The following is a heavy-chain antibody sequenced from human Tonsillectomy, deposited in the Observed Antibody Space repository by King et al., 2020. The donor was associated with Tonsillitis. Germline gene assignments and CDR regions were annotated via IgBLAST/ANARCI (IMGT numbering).Heavy chain of an antibody. CDR1: GFTFSSYS. J-gene: IGHJ3*02. Sequence: VQLVESGGGLVKPGGSLRLSCAASGFTFSSYSLHWVRQAPGKGLEWVSSITSSSNYIYYADSMEGRCTLSRDNAKNSLYLQMNSLGAEDTAMYYCARVRVVRGVCSYDIWGQGTMVTVSS. V-gene: IGHV3-21*01. D-gene: IGHD3-10*01. CDR2: ITSSSNYI. CDR3: ARVRVVRGVCSYDI.